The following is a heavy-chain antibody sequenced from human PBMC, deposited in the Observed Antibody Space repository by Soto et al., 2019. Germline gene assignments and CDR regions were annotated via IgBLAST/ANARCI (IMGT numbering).Heavy chain of an antibody. V-gene: IGHV1-2*02. Sequence: SVKVCCKSSGYSFTVYYLHCVRQAPGQGPEWMGWIFPKSGGTKSAQKFQGRVTMTRDTSISTAYMELKRLRSDDTAVYFCAREGMYHYETKDYYPSTYGLDVWGQGTTVTVSS. CDR3: AREGMYHYETKDYYPSTYGLDV. J-gene: IGHJ6*02. CDR1: GYSFTVYY. D-gene: IGHD3-16*01. CDR2: IFPKSGGT.